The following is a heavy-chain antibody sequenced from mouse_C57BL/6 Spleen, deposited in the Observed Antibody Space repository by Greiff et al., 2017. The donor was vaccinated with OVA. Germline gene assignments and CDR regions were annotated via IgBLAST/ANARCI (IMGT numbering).Heavy chain of an antibody. Sequence: EVQLQQSGPELVKPGASVKISCKASGYTFTDYYMNWVKQSHGKSLEWIGDINPNNGGTSYNQKFKGKATLTVDKSSSTAYMELRNLTSEDSAVYYCARLGLNYAMDYWGQGTSVTVSS. CDR2: INPNNGGT. CDR1: GYTFTDYY. CDR3: ARLGLNYAMDY. V-gene: IGHV1-26*01. J-gene: IGHJ4*01. D-gene: IGHD3-1*01.